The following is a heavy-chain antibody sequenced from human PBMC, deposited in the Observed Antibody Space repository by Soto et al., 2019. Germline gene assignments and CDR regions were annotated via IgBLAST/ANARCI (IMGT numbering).Heavy chain of an antibody. Sequence: QVQLVESGGGVVQPGRSLRLSCAASGFTFSSYAMHWVRQAPGKGLEWVAVISYDGSNKYYADTVKGRFSISRDNSTHTLYVQMDSLKAEDTAVYYCARDRLKYYWNDFPHYCCGRTVVGQGTTVTVSS. CDR3: ARDRLKYYWNDFPHYCCGRTV. V-gene: IGHV3-30-3*01. J-gene: IGHJ6*02. D-gene: IGHD1-1*01. CDR1: GFTFSSYA. CDR2: ISYDGSNK.